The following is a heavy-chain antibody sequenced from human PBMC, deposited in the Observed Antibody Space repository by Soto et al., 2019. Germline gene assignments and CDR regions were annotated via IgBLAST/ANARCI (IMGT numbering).Heavy chain of an antibody. D-gene: IGHD5-18*01. CDR3: ARAPLSGYSYGQFDY. CDR1: GRSFSGYY. Sequence: SETLSLTCAVYGRSFSGYYWSWIRQPPGKGLEWIGEINHSGSTNYNPSLKSRVTISVDTSKNQFSLKLSSVTAADTAVYYCARAPLSGYSYGQFDYWGQGTLVTVSS. V-gene: IGHV4-34*01. CDR2: INHSGST. J-gene: IGHJ4*02.